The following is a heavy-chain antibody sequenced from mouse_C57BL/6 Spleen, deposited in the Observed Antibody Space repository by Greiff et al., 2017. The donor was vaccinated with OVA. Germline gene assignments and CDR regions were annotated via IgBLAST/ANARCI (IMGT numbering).Heavy chain of an antibody. D-gene: IGHD2-4*01. Sequence: VQLQQSGPELVKPGASVKISCKASGYAFSSSWMNWVKQRPGKGLEWIGRIYPGDGDTNYNGKFKGKATLTADKSSSTAYMQLSSLTSEDSAVYFCARWGITTKRDYFDYWGQGTTLTVSS. CDR1: GYAFSSSW. CDR2: IYPGDGDT. CDR3: ARWGITTKRDYFDY. J-gene: IGHJ2*01. V-gene: IGHV1-82*01.